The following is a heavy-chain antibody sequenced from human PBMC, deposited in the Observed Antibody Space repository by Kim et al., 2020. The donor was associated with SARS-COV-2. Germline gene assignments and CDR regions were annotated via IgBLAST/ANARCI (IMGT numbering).Heavy chain of an antibody. CDR3: ARGRGVDY. Sequence: GGSLRLSCAASGFTFGGNWMIWVRQAAGKGLEWVACINQDGSQKYYVDSAKGRFTVSRDNAKNSVYLQMNSLRGEDTAVYYCARGRGVDYWGQGTLVTVSS. CDR1: GFTFGGNW. J-gene: IGHJ4*02. V-gene: IGHV3-7*04. CDR2: INQDGSQK.